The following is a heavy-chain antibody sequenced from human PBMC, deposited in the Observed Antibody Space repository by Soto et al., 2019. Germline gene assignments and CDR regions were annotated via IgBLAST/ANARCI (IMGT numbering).Heavy chain of an antibody. CDR1: GFTFSSYA. CDR2: ISYDGSNK. D-gene: IGHD5-12*01. CDR3: ARDMATVIYYYYGMDV. V-gene: IGHV3-30-3*01. Sequence: GGSLRLSCAASGFTFSSYAMHWVRQAPGKGLEWVAVISYDGSNKYYADSVKGRFTISRDNSKNTLYLQMNSLRAEDTAVYYCARDMATVIYYYYGMDVWGQGTTVTVSS. J-gene: IGHJ6*02.